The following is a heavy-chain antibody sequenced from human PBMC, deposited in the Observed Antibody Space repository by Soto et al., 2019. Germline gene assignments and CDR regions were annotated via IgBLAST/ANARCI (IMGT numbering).Heavy chain of an antibody. V-gene: IGHV4-30-4*01. Sequence: SETLSLTCTISGGSIISGDYYWRWIRQPPGKGLEWIGYIYYSGSTYYNLSLKSRVTISVDTSKSQFSLRLSSVTAADTAMYYRARHGKGSSYTGYFDYWGQGTLVTVPQ. CDR2: IYYSGST. J-gene: IGHJ4*02. CDR1: GGSIISGDYY. CDR3: ARHGKGSSYTGYFDY. D-gene: IGHD3-3*01.